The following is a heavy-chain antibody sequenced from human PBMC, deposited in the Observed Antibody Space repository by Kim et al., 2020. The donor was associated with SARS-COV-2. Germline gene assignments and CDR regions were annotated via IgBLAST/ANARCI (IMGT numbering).Heavy chain of an antibody. CDR3: AATMVRGVIMTDWYFDL. Sequence: ASVKVSCKVSGYTLTELSMHWVRQAPGKGLEWMGGFDPEDGETIYAQKFQGRVTMTEDTSTDTAYMELSSLRSEDTAVYYCAATMVRGVIMTDWYFDLWGRGTLVTVSS. V-gene: IGHV1-24*01. J-gene: IGHJ2*01. CDR1: GYTLTELS. D-gene: IGHD3-10*01. CDR2: FDPEDGET.